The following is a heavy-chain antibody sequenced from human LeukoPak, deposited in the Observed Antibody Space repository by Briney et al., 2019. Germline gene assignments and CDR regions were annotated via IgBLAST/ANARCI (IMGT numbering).Heavy chain of an antibody. Sequence: PGGSLRLSCAASGFTFSSYWMHWVRQAPGKGLVWVSRIKSDESTTSYADSVRGRFTTSRDNAKNTLYLQMNSLRAEDTAVYYCATDAAAQQLVRYFDYWGQGTLVTVSS. D-gene: IGHD6-13*01. V-gene: IGHV3-74*01. CDR2: IKSDESTT. J-gene: IGHJ4*02. CDR1: GFTFSSYW. CDR3: ATDAAAQQLVRYFDY.